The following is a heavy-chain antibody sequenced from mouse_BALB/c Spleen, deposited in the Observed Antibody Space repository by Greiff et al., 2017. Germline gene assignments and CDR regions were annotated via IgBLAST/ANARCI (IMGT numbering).Heavy chain of an antibody. CDR1: GFTFSSYA. J-gene: IGHJ2*01. V-gene: IGHV5-9-4*01. CDR2: ISSGGSYT. D-gene: IGHD1-1*02. CDR3: ARDRGGGNYFDY. Sequence: EVKLMESGGGLVKPGGSLKLSCAASGFTFSSYAMSWVRQSPEKRLEWVAEISSGGSYTYYPDTVTGRFTISRDNAKNTLYLEMSSLRSEDTAMYYCARDRGGGNYFDYWGQGTTLTVSS.